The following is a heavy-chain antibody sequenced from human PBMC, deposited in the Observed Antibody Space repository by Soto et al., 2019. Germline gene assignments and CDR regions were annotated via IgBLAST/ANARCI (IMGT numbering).Heavy chain of an antibody. D-gene: IGHD6-19*01. J-gene: IGHJ3*02. CDR2: IIPIFGTA. CDR1: GGTFSSYA. V-gene: IGHV1-69*13. CDR3: AGVAGPTLDAFDI. Sequence: SVKVSCKASGGTFSSYAISWVRQAPGQGLEWMGGIIPIFGTANYAQKFQGRVTITADESTSTAYMELSSLRSEDTAVYYCAGVAGPTLDAFDIWGQGTMVTVSS.